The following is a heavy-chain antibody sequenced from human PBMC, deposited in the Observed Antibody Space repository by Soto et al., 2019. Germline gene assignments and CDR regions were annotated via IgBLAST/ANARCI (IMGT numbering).Heavy chain of an antibody. D-gene: IGHD3-22*01. CDR3: ARSGKTTYYYDSSGYYYYFDY. J-gene: IGHJ4*02. CDR1: GGTFSSYA. CDR2: IIPIFGTA. Sequence: QVQLVQSGAEVQKPGSSVKVSCKASGGTFSSYAISWVRQAPGQGLEWMGGIIPIFGTANYAQKFQGRVTITADESTSTAYMELSSLRSEDTAVYYCARSGKTTYYYDSSGYYYYFDYWGQGTLVTVSS. V-gene: IGHV1-69*01.